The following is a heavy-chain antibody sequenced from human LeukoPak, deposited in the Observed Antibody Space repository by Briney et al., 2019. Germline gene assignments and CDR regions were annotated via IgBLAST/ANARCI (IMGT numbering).Heavy chain of an antibody. CDR1: GFTFSSYA. J-gene: IGHJ4*02. D-gene: IGHD3-22*01. CDR3: AKWCRGSGYYY. Sequence: QAGGSLRLSCAASGFTFSSYAMSWVRQAPGKGLEWVSAISGSGGSTYYADSVKGRFTISRDNSKNTLYLQMNSLRAEDAAVYYCAKWCRGSGYYYWGQGTLVTVSS. V-gene: IGHV3-23*01. CDR2: ISGSGGST.